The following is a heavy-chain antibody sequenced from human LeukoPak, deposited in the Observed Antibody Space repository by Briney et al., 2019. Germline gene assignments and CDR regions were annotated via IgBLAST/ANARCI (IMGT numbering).Heavy chain of an antibody. J-gene: IGHJ5*02. V-gene: IGHV1-46*01. CDR1: GYTFTSYY. D-gene: IGHD4-23*01. Sequence: ASVKVSCKASGYTFTSYYMHWVRQAPGQGLEWMGIINPSGGSTSYAQKFQGRVTMTRDMSTSTVYMELSSLRSEDTAVYYCARGQGYYGGNRNWFDPWGQGTLVTVSS. CDR3: ARGQGYYGGNRNWFDP. CDR2: INPSGGST.